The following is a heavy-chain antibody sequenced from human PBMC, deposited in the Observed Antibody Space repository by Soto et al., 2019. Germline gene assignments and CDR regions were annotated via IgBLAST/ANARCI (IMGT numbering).Heavy chain of an antibody. J-gene: IGHJ6*02. CDR2: IFPGDSDT. V-gene: IGHV5-51*01. D-gene: IGHD6-6*01. CDR1: GYIFSNYW. CDR3: ARVKTGNPEYYAMDV. Sequence: PGESLKISCKASGYIFSNYWIGWVRQMPGKGLEWMGMIFPGDSDTRYSPSFQGQVTMSAGKSINTAYLQWNDLKASDTAIYYCARVKTGNPEYYAMDVWGQGTTVTVSS.